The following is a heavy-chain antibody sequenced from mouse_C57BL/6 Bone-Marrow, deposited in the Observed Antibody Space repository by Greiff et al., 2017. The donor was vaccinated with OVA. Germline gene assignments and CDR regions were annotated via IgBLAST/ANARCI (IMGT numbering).Heavy chain of an antibody. CDR2: IHPNSGST. V-gene: IGHV1-64*01. CDR1: GYTFTSYW. Sequence: QVQLQQPEAELVKPGASVKLSCKASGYTFTSYWMHWVKQRPGQGLEWIGMIHPNSGSTNYNEKFKSKATLTVDKSSSTAYMQLSSLTSEDSAVYYCARDYYYGSPFAYWGQGTLVTVSA. J-gene: IGHJ3*01. CDR3: ARDYYYGSPFAY. D-gene: IGHD1-1*01.